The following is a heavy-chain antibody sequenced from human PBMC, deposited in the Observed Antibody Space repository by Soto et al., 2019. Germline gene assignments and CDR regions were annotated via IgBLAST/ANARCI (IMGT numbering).Heavy chain of an antibody. CDR2: IYYSGST. CDR3: ARVNTAMGGRRGY. D-gene: IGHD5-18*01. V-gene: IGHV4-39*01. CDR1: GGAISSSSYY. Sequence: QRQLQESGPGLVKPSETLSLTCTVSGGAISSSSYYWGGIRQPPGKGLEWIGSIYYSGSTYYNPSLKSRVTISVDTSKNQFSLKLSSVTAADTAVYYCARVNTAMGGRRGYWGQGTLVTVSS. J-gene: IGHJ4*02.